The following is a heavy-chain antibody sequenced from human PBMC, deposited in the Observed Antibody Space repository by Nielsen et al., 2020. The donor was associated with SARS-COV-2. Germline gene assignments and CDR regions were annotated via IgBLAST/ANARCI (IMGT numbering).Heavy chain of an antibody. V-gene: IGHV5-51*01. CDR3: ARQGRFCSRTTCSRNYFDS. J-gene: IGHJ4*02. D-gene: IGHD2-2*01. CDR2: ISHGDSDT. CDR1: GYSFTNYW. Sequence: GESLKISCKASGYSFTNYWIGWVRQMPGKGLELMGVISHGDSDTRYSPAFQGQVTISADQSITTAYLQWSSLKASDTAIYYCARQGRFCSRTTCSRNYFDSWGQGTLVTVSS.